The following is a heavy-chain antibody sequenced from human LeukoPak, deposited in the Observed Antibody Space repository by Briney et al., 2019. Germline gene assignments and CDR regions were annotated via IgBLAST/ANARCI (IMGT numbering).Heavy chain of an antibody. CDR1: GSSINNNF. CDR3: ARHRDYYDT. D-gene: IGHD3-22*01. Sequence: PSETLSLTCTASGSSINNNFWTWIRQPPGKGLEWIGHIYSTGSANYNPSLKSRVLISGDTSKNQISLKLTSVTAADTAVYFCARHRDYYDTWGHGTLVTVSS. J-gene: IGHJ4*01. V-gene: IGHV4-59*08. CDR2: IYSTGSA.